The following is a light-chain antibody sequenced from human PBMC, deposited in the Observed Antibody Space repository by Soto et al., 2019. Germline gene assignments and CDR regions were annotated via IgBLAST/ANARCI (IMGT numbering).Light chain of an antibody. Sequence: SYELTQPPSVSVAPGQTARITCGGNSIESKSVHWYQQRPGQAPVLVVHDDSDRPSGIPERISGSNSGNTATLTISRVEAGDEAEYYCQVWDGLSDHVIFGGGTKVTVL. CDR2: DDS. CDR3: QVWDGLSDHVI. V-gene: IGLV3-21*02. CDR1: SIESKS. J-gene: IGLJ2*01.